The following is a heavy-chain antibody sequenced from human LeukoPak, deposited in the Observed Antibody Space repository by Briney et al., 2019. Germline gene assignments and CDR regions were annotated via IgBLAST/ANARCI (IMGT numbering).Heavy chain of an antibody. CDR1: GFTFSSNS. CDR2: ISSSSSYI. J-gene: IGHJ4*02. V-gene: IGHV3-21*01. Sequence: GGSLRLSCAASGFTFSSNSMNWVRQAPGKGLEWVSSISSSSSYIYYADSVKGRFTISRDNAKNSLYLQMNSLRGEDSAVYFCARINNFDDFWGQGTLVTVSS. D-gene: IGHD1-1*01. CDR3: ARINNFDDF.